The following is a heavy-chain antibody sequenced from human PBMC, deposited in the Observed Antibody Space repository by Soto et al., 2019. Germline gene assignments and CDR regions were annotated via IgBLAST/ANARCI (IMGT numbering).Heavy chain of an antibody. CDR3: ARGGATIFGVIDS. CDR1: GYSFFSFY. CDR2: FLASGGNT. J-gene: IGHJ4*02. Sequence: ASVKVSCKASGYSFFSFYIHWVWQAPGQGLEWMGRFLASGGNTDYAQRFRGRVSMTRDTSSTNTVSLELTSLTSDDTAVYYCARGGATIFGVIDSWGQGTRVTVSS. D-gene: IGHD3-3*02. V-gene: IGHV1-46*01.